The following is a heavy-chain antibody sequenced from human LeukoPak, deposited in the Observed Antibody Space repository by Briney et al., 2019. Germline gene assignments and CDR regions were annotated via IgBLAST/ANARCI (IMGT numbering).Heavy chain of an antibody. CDR2: IYYSGKP. CDR3: ARQTGSGLFILP. J-gene: IGHJ4*02. CDR1: VVSISSSNSY. V-gene: IGHV4-39*01. D-gene: IGHD3/OR15-3a*01. Sequence: SETLSLTCTVSVVSISSSNSYWGWIRQPPGKGLEWIGSIYYSGKPYYNASLKSQVSISIDTSKNQFSLRLTSVTAADTAVYYCARQTGSGLFILPGGQGTLVTVSS.